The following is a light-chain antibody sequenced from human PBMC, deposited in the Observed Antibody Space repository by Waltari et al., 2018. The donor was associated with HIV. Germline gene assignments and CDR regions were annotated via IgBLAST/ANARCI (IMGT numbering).Light chain of an antibody. J-gene: IGLJ3*02. CDR3: SSYAGSNNRWV. Sequence: QSALTQPPSASGSPGQSVTISCTGTSSDVGGYNYVHWYQHHPGKAPKLMIYEVSKRPSWVPDRFSGSKSGSTASLTVSGLQAEDEADYYCSSYAGSNNRWVFGGGTKLTAL. V-gene: IGLV2-8*01. CDR1: SSDVGGYNY. CDR2: EVS.